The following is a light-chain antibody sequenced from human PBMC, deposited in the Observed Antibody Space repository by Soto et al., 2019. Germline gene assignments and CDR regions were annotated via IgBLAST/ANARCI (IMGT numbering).Light chain of an antibody. Sequence: QSVLTQPRSVSGSPGQSVAISCTATSSDVGGFDFVSWYQQHPGKAPKLVIYDVSKRPSGVPDRFSGSRSGDTASLTISGLQAEDEADYYCFLYTASYSVFGGGTKLTVL. CDR3: FLYTASYSV. J-gene: IGLJ3*02. CDR1: SSDVGGFDF. CDR2: DVS. V-gene: IGLV2-11*01.